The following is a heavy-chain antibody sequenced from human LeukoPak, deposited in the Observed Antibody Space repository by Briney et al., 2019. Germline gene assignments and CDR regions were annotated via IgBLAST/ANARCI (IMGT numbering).Heavy chain of an antibody. CDR1: GFTFSSYW. V-gene: IGHV3-7*01. Sequence: PGGSLRLSCAASGFTFSSYWMSWVRQVPGKGLEWVANIKQDGSEKYYVDSVKGRFTISRDNAKNSLYLQMNSLRAEDTAVYYCARWGSLPYDFWSGYSDAFDIWGQGTMVTVSS. CDR2: IKQDGSEK. CDR3: ARWGSLPYDFWSGYSDAFDI. D-gene: IGHD3-3*01. J-gene: IGHJ3*02.